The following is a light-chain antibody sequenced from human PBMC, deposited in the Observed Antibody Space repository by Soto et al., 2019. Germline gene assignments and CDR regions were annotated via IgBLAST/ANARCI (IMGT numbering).Light chain of an antibody. Sequence: QSALTQPASVSGSPGQSITISCTGTSSDVGSYNYVSWYQQHPGKAPKLMIYEVSTRPSGVSSRFSGSKSDNTASLTISGLQAEDEADYYCSSYSSSSTVFGTGTKLTVL. V-gene: IGLV2-14*01. CDR1: SSDVGSYNY. CDR2: EVS. J-gene: IGLJ1*01. CDR3: SSYSSSSTV.